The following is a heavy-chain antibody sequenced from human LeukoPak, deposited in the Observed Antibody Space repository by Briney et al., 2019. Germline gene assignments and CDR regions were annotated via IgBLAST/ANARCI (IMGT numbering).Heavy chain of an antibody. CDR1: GYTFTSYD. CDR3: ARGDDIYRNWFDP. Sequence: ASVKVSCKASGYTFTSYDINWVRQATGQGLEWMGWMNPDTGNTGYAQKLQGRVTMTTDTSTSTAYMELRSLRSDDTAVYYCARGDDIYRNWFDPWGQGTLVTVSS. CDR2: MNPDTGNT. D-gene: IGHD3-9*01. V-gene: IGHV1-8*01. J-gene: IGHJ5*02.